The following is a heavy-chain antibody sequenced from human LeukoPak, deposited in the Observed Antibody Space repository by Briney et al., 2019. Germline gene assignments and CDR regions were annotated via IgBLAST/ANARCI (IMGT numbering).Heavy chain of an antibody. CDR3: ARARGYCSSTSCYTVGYYYYYGMDV. CDR1: GGSFSGYY. Sequence: SETLSLTCAVYGGSFSGYYWGWIRQPPGKGLEWIGEINHSGSTNYNPSLKSRVTISVDTSKNQFSLKLSSVTAADTAVYYCARARGYCSSTSCYTVGYYYYYGMDVWGQGTTVTVSS. J-gene: IGHJ6*02. CDR2: INHSGST. V-gene: IGHV4-34*01. D-gene: IGHD2-2*02.